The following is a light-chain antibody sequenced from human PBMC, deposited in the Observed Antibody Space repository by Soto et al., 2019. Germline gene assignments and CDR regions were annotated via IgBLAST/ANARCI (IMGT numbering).Light chain of an antibody. CDR1: QNILFANNKKNY. J-gene: IGKJ4*01. V-gene: IGKV4-1*01. CDR3: QQYYSTLAPP. CDR2: WAS. Sequence: DIVMTQSPDSLAVSLGETATINCKSSQNILFANNKKNYLAWYQQKPGQPPKVLFYWASTRESGVPDRFSGSGSGSDFPLTLRGLQAEDVAVYYCQQYYSTLAPPFGGGTKVEIK.